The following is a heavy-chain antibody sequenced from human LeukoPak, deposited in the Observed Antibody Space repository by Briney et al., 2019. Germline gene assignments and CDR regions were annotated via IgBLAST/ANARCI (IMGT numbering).Heavy chain of an antibody. V-gene: IGHV4-34*01. J-gene: IGHJ4*02. D-gene: IGHD2-21*02. CDR3: ARRMVVTAMFDY. Sequence: SETLSLTCAVYGGSFSSYYWSWIRQPPGKGLEWIGEINHSGSTNYNPSLKSRVTISVDTSKNQFSLKLSSVTAADTAVYYCARRMVVTAMFDYWGQGTLVTVSS. CDR1: GGSFSSYY. CDR2: INHSGST.